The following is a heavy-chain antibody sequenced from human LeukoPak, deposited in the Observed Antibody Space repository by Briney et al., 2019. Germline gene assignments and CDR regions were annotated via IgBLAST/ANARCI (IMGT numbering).Heavy chain of an antibody. V-gene: IGHV3-33*01. CDR2: ICYDGSNK. CDR1: GFTSSSYG. J-gene: IGHJ6*02. Sequence: GGSLRLSCAASGFTSSSYGMHWVRQAPGKGLEWVAVICYDGSNKYYADSVKGRFTISRDNSKNTLYLQMNSLRAEDTAVYYCARDRATMVRGYYGMDVWGQGTTVTVSS. D-gene: IGHD3-10*01. CDR3: ARDRATMVRGYYGMDV.